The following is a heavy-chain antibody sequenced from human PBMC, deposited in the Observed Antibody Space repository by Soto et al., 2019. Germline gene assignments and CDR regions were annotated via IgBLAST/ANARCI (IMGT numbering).Heavy chain of an antibody. CDR1: GFTFSSYW. V-gene: IGHV3-7*05. CDR3: AREGGVQGVLYLNYYYYGMDV. D-gene: IGHD2-2*02. CDR2: IKQDGSEK. Sequence: EVQLVESGGGLVQPGGSLRLSCAASGFTFSSYWMSWVRQAPGKGLEWVANIKQDGSEKYYVDSVKGRFTISRDNDKNSLYLKMNSLRAEDTAVYYCAREGGVQGVLYLNYYYYGMDVWGQGTTVTVSS. J-gene: IGHJ6*02.